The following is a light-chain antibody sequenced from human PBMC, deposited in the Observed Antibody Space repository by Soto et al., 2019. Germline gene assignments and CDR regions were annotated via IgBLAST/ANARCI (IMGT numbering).Light chain of an antibody. J-gene: IGKJ3*01. Sequence: EIVLTQSPGTLSLSPGERATLSCRASQSVSSNNLAWYQQRPGQAPRVVIYGASTRATGIPERVSGSGSGTDFTTTISKLEPEDFAVYYCQQYGRSPFTFGPGTKVDIK. CDR3: QQYGRSPFT. CDR1: QSVSSNN. V-gene: IGKV3-20*01. CDR2: GAS.